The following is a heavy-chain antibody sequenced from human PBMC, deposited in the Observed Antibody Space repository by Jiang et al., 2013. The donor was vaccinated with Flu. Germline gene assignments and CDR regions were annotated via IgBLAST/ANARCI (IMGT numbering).Heavy chain of an antibody. D-gene: IGHD2-21*02. CDR1: GGSISGYY. CDR3: ARHKDGGVTYPLDY. J-gene: IGHJ4*02. CDR2: IYYNGIT. Sequence: PGLVKPSETLSLTCIVSGGSISGYYWSWIRQPPGKALEYIGYIYYNGITKYNPSLKSRVTISLDTSKNQFSLKLVSVTAADTAIYYCARHKDGGVTYPLDYWGQGTLVTVSS. V-gene: IGHV4-59*08.